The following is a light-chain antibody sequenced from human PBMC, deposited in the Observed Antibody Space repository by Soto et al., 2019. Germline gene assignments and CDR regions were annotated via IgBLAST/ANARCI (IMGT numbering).Light chain of an antibody. CDR3: NSYTSSSTYV. V-gene: IGLV2-14*03. CDR1: SSDVGGFNY. J-gene: IGLJ1*01. CDR2: DVT. Sequence: QSALTQHASVSGSPGQSITISCTGTSSDVGGFNYVSWYQQHPGKAPKLMIYDVTNQPSGVSYRFSGSKSGNTASLTISGLQAEDEADYYCNSYTSSSTYVFGTGTKLTVL.